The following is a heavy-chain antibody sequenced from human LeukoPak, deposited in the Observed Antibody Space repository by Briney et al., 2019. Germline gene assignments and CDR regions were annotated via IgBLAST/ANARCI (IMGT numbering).Heavy chain of an antibody. CDR3: AKHSYYDLWSGYSYSFDY. CDR1: GFTFRSYA. Sequence: AGGSLRLSCAASGFTFRSYARGWVRQAPGKGVGWVSAISGSGCSTSYPDSANAPFPISSDNSKTTLYLQITTLRAEDTAVYYCAKHSYYDLWSGYSYSFDYWGQGTLVTVSS. V-gene: IGHV3-23*01. D-gene: IGHD3-3*01. J-gene: IGHJ4*02. CDR2: ISGSGCST.